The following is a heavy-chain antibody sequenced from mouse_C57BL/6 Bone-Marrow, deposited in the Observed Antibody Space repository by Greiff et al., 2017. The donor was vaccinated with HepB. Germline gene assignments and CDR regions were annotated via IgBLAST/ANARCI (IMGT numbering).Heavy chain of an antibody. D-gene: IGHD1-2*01. CDR2: IDPENGDT. Sequence: EVQLQQSGAELVRPGASVKLSCTASGFNIKDDYMHWVKQRPEQGLEWIGWIDPENGDTEYASKFQGKATITADTSSNTAYLQLSSLTSEDTAVYYCTTGGYQVYWGQGTTLTVSS. CDR3: TTGGYQVY. V-gene: IGHV14-4*01. CDR1: GFNIKDDY. J-gene: IGHJ2*01.